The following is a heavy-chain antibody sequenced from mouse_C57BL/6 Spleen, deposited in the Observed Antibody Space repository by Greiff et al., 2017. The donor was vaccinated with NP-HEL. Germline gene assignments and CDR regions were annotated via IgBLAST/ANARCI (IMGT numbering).Heavy chain of an antibody. CDR2: ISYDGSN. CDR3: AREGNYGSSLYYYAMDY. V-gene: IGHV3-6*01. CDR1: GYSITSGYY. Sequence: DVQLQESGPGLVKPSQSLSLTCSVTGYSITSGYYWNWIRQFPGNKLEWMGYISYDGSNNYNPSLKNRISITRDTSKNQFFLKLNSVTTEDTATYYCAREGNYGSSLYYYAMDYWGQGTSVTVSS. D-gene: IGHD1-1*01. J-gene: IGHJ4*01.